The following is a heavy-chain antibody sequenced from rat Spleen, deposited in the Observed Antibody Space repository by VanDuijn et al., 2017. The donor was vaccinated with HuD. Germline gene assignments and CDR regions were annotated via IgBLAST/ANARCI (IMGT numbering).Heavy chain of an antibody. CDR2: ISPSGVP. Sequence: EVQLVESGGGLVQPGRSLKFSCAASGFTFSDYAMAWVRQAPKKGLEWVTSISPSGVPYYRDSVKGRFTVSRENAKSTLYLLMDSLRSEDTATYYCVRQDTSGYSNWFAYWGQGTLVTVSS. V-gene: IGHV5S23*01. D-gene: IGHD4-3*01. CDR3: VRQDTSGYSNWFAY. CDR1: GFTFSDYA. J-gene: IGHJ3*01.